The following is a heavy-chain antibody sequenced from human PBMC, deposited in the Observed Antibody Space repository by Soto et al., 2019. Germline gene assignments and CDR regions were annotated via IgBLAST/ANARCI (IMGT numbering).Heavy chain of an antibody. CDR3: ARLIGNSWLDY. CDR2: TYYWSKWYS. D-gene: IGHD6-13*01. J-gene: IGHJ4*02. Sequence: QVPLQPSGPALVKPSQTLSLTCAISGDSVSSYSVVWNWIRQSPSGGLEWLGRTYYWSKWYSENATSVRSQITVNADTSKIQVSLQLNSVTPDDRAVYSCARLIGNSWLDYWGQGTLVTVSS. V-gene: IGHV6-1*01. CDR1: GDSVSSYSVV.